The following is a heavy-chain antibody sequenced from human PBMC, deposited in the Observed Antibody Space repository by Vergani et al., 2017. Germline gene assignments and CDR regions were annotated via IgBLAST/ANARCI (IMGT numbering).Heavy chain of an antibody. J-gene: IGHJ5*02. CDR2: INPSGGST. V-gene: IGHV1-46*01. CDR1: GYTFTSYY. D-gene: IGHD2-15*01. Sequence: QVQLVQSGAEVKKPGASVKVSCKASGYTFTSYYMHWVRQAPGQGLEWMGIINPSGGSTSYEQKFQGRDTMTRDTSPSTVYRELSSLRSEDTAVDYCARGNGDCSGGSCYSDWFDPWGQGTLVTVSS. CDR3: ARGNGDCSGGSCYSDWFDP.